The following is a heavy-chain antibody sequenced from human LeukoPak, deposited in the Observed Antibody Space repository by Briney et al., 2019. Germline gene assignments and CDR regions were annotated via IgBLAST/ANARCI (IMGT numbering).Heavy chain of an antibody. CDR2: IHIYRGNT. CDR1: GYSSTNYG. J-gene: IGHJ6*03. Sequence: ASVKVSCKASGYSSTNYGISWVRQAPGQGLEWMGWIHIYRGNTNYAQKFQGRVTMTTDTSTSTAYMELRSLRSDDTAVYYCARVWTGSYNWNDVGYYYYYMDVWGKGTTVTISS. D-gene: IGHD1-1*01. V-gene: IGHV1-18*01. CDR3: ARVWTGSYNWNDVGYYYYYMDV.